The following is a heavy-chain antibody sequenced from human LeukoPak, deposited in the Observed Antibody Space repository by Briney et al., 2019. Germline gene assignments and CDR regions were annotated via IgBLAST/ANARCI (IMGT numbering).Heavy chain of an antibody. CDR3: ARESGYGDYLHDAFDI. J-gene: IGHJ3*02. V-gene: IGHV1-8*01. CDR1: GYTFTSYD. D-gene: IGHD4-17*01. Sequence: ASVKVSCKASGYTFTSYDINWVRQATGQGLEWMGWMNPNSGNTGYAQKFQGRVTMTRNTSISTAYLQWSSLKASDTAMYYCARESGYGDYLHDAFDIWGQGTMVTVSS. CDR2: MNPNSGNT.